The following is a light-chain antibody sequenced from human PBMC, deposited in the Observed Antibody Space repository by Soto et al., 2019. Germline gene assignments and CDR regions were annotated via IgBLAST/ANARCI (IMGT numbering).Light chain of an antibody. CDR3: ASWDDRLGAVI. Sequence: QSVLTQPHSASWTPAQRVFISCSGSSSNIGGTNYAYWYQQLPGAAPKLLMHSNNLRPSGVPERISGSKSGTSASLAISGLRSEDEAVYFCASWDDRLGAVIFGGGTKVTVL. J-gene: IGLJ2*01. CDR1: SSNIGGTNY. V-gene: IGLV1-47*02. CDR2: SNN.